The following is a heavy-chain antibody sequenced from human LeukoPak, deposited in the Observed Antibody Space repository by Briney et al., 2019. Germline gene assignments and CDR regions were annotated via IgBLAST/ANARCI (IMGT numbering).Heavy chain of an antibody. CDR1: GYTFTSYG. CDR2: ISAYNGNT. CDR3: ARDIKFGWELLDYYYGMDV. Sequence: ASVKVSCKASGYTFTSYGISWVRQAPGQGLEWMGWISAYNGNTNYAQKLQGRVTMTTDTSTSAAYMELRSLRSDDTAVYYCARDIKFGWELLDYYYGMDVWGQGTTVTVSS. D-gene: IGHD1-26*01. J-gene: IGHJ6*02. V-gene: IGHV1-18*01.